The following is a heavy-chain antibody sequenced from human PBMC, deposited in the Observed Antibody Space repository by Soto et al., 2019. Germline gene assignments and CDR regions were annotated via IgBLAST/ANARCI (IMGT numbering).Heavy chain of an antibody. CDR2: IYYSGST. CDR1: GGSISSGGYY. CDR3: ARDLRGYDFWSGYYYGMDV. D-gene: IGHD3-3*01. V-gene: IGHV4-31*03. J-gene: IGHJ6*02. Sequence: QVQLQESGPGLVKPSQTLSLTCTVSGGSISSGGYYWSWIRQHPGKGLEWIGYIYYSGSTYYNPSLKSRVTISGDTSKNQFSLKLSSVTAADTAVYYCARDLRGYDFWSGYYYGMDVWGQGTTVTVSS.